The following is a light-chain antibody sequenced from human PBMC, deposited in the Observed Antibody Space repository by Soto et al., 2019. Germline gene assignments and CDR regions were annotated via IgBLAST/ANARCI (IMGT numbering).Light chain of an antibody. CDR1: QSVTSNY. Sequence: EVVLTQSPGTVSLSPGERATLSCRASQSVTSNYLARYQQKPGQAPRLLIYAASNRATGIPDRFSGSGSGTDFSLTITRLEPEDFAVYYCQQYGSSLTWTFGQGTKVEIK. CDR3: QQYGSSLTWT. J-gene: IGKJ1*01. CDR2: AAS. V-gene: IGKV3-20*01.